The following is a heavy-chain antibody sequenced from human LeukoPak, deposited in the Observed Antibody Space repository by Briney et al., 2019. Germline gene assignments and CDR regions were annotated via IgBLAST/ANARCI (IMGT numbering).Heavy chain of an antibody. D-gene: IGHD3-10*01. V-gene: IGHV4-4*07. Sequence: PSETPSLTCTVSNGSISIYYWSWIRQPAGKGLEWIGRIYTSGSTNYNPSLKSRVTMSVDTSKNQFSLKLSSVTAADTAVYYCARHNYFGSGSYNIDYWGQGTLVTVSS. CDR1: NGSISIYY. J-gene: IGHJ4*02. CDR2: IYTSGST. CDR3: ARHNYFGSGSYNIDY.